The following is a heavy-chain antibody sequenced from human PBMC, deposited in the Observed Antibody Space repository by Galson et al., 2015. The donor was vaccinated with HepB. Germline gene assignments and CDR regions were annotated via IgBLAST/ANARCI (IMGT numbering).Heavy chain of an antibody. CDR1: GFTFSSFG. D-gene: IGHD2-2*01. Sequence: SLRLSCAASGFTFSSFGIHWVRQAPGKGLEWVALISYDGSNEYYADSVKGRFTISRDNSKNTLYLQMNSLRVEDTAVYYCARDMVPAGMYYYIMDVWGQGTTVTVSS. V-gene: IGHV3-30*03. CDR2: ISYDGSNE. CDR3: ARDMVPAGMYYYIMDV. J-gene: IGHJ6*02.